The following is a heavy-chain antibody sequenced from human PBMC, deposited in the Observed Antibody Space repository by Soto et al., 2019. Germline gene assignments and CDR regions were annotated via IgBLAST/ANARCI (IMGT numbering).Heavy chain of an antibody. CDR3: ARDVSLTTHYAFDI. CDR2: VSSGRHYI. Sequence: GGSLRLSCAVSGFTFSSYSMNWVRQAPGKGLEWVSSVSSGRHYIYYTDSVKGRFTISRDNAKNSLFLQMNSLRAEDTAVYYCARDVSLTTHYAFDIWGQGTMVTVSS. CDR1: GFTFSSYS. V-gene: IGHV3-21*01. D-gene: IGHD1-1*01. J-gene: IGHJ3*02.